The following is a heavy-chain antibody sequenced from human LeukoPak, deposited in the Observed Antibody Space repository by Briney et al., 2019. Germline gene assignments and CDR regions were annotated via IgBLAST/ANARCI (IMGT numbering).Heavy chain of an antibody. CDR3: AKGNYDFWSGYPGLSYFDY. D-gene: IGHD3-3*01. CDR1: GFTFSSYA. Sequence: PGGSLRLSCAASGFTFSSYAMSWVRQAPGKGLEWVSAISGSGVATYYADSVKGRFTISRDNSKNTPYLQMNSLRAGDTAVYYCAKGNYDFWSGYPGLSYFDYWGQGTLVTVSS. V-gene: IGHV3-23*01. J-gene: IGHJ4*02. CDR2: ISGSGVAT.